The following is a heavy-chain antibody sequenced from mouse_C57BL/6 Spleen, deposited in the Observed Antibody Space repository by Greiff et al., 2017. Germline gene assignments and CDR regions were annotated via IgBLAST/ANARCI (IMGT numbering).Heavy chain of an antibody. D-gene: IGHD1-1*01. Sequence: EVQVVESGGGLVKPGGSLKLSCAASGFTFSSYAMSWVRQTPEKRLEWVATISDGGSYTYYPDNVKGRFTISRDNAKNNLYLQMSHLKSEDTAMYYWARSTTVVADWYFDVWGTGTTVTVSS. CDR1: GFTFSSYA. V-gene: IGHV5-4*01. CDR3: ARSTTVVADWYFDV. J-gene: IGHJ1*03. CDR2: ISDGGSYT.